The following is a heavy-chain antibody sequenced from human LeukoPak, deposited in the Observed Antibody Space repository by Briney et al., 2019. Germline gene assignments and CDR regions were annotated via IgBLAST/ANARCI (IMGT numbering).Heavy chain of an antibody. D-gene: IGHD5-18*01. CDR2: VYYSGST. V-gene: IGHV4-39*07. J-gene: IGHJ3*02. CDR1: GGSISTTNYY. CDR3: ARARRNRDTRAFDT. Sequence: SETLSLTCTVSGGSISTTNYYWGCIRQSPGKGLEWFGCVYYSGSTYYNPSLKSRVTISVDTSKNQFSLKLRSVTAADTAVYYCARARRNRDTRAFDTWGQGTMVTVSS.